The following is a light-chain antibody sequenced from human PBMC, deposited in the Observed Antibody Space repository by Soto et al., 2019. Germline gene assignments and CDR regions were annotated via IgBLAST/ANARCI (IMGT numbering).Light chain of an antibody. CDR3: SSYTSSSTLYV. V-gene: IGLV2-14*01. J-gene: IGLJ1*01. CDR1: SSDVGYYDY. CDR2: EVS. Sequence: QSVLTQPPSASGFPGQSVTISCTGTSSDVGYYDYVSWYQQHPGKAPKLMIYEVSNRPSGVSNRFSGSKSGNTASLTISGLQAEDEADYYCSSYTSSSTLYVFGTGTKVTVL.